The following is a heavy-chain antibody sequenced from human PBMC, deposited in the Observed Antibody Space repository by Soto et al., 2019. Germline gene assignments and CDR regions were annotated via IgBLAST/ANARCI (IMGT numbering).Heavy chain of an antibody. CDR2: IYYSGST. V-gene: IGHV4-31*03. CDR1: GGSISSGGYY. CDR3: ARYPPDNFDY. J-gene: IGHJ4*02. Sequence: SETLSLTCTVSGGSISSGGYYWSWIRQHPGKGLEWIGYIYYSGSTYYNPSLKSRVTISVDTSKNQFSLKLSSVTAADTAVYYCARYPPDNFDYWGQGTLVTVYS.